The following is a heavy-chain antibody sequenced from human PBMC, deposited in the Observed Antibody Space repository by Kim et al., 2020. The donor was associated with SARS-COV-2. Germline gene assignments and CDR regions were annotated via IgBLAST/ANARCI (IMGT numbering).Heavy chain of an antibody. J-gene: IGHJ6*01. D-gene: IGHD4-17*01. CDR3: ARSTTVTTFYYYYYGMVV. CDR1: GGSFSGYY. Sequence: SETLSLTCAVYGGSFSGYYWSWIRQPPGKGLEWIGEINHSGSTNYNPSLKSRVTISVDTSKNQFSLKLSSVTAADTAVYYCARSTTVTTFYYYYYGMVV. CDR2: INHSGST. V-gene: IGHV4-34*01.